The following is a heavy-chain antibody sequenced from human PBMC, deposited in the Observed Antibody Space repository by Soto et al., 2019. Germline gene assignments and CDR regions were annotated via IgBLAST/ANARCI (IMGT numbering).Heavy chain of an antibody. J-gene: IGHJ4*02. D-gene: IGHD1-26*01. V-gene: IGHV1-8*01. CDR3: ARGVTAGVDY. Sequence: QVQLVQSGAEVREPGASVKVSCKASGYSFTSLDINWVRQTTGQGLEWMGWMQPSSGRTGYAQKFQGRVTMTRDTSINTAYMELSSLTSDDTAFYCCARGVTAGVDYWGQGTLVTVSS. CDR1: GYSFTSLD. CDR2: MQPSSGRT.